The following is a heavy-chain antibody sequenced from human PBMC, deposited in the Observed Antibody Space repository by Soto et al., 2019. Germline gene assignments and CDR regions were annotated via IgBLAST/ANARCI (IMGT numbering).Heavy chain of an antibody. D-gene: IGHD2-15*01. Sequence: QVLLVESGGGVVQPGRSLRLSCAASGFSFSTYAMHWVRQAPGKGLGWVAVISSEVTTKYNTDSVKGRFTISRDNAKNTLYLEMNSLRPEDTAVYYCVRVGRVVPRDAFDIWGQGTMVTVS. CDR1: GFSFSTYA. CDR2: ISSEVTTK. J-gene: IGHJ3*02. V-gene: IGHV3-30-3*01. CDR3: VRVGRVVPRDAFDI.